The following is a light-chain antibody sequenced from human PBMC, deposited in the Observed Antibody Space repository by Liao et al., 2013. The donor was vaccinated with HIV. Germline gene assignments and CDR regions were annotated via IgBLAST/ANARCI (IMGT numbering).Light chain of an antibody. V-gene: IGLV3-21*04. CDR1: ALPKQY. CDR2: YDR. CDR3: QVWGTTTDHWV. J-gene: IGLJ3*02. Sequence: SYVLTQPPSVSVAPGKTARITCSGDALPKQYAYWYQQKPGQAPVMVIFYDRARPSEIPERFSGSNSANTATLTISRVEAGDEADYYCQVWGTTTDHWVFGGGTKLTVL.